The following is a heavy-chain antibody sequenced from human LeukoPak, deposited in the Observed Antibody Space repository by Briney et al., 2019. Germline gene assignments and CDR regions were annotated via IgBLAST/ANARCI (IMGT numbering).Heavy chain of an antibody. CDR2: IGGSGSTT. V-gene: IGHV3-23*01. J-gene: IGHJ4*02. Sequence: PGGSLRLSCAASGSTFSSYAMSWVRQAPGKGLEWVSTIGGSGSTTYYADSVKGRFTISRDNSKDTLYLQMNSLRADDTAVYHCAKIKPDDYNVYYFDSWGQGTLVIVSS. CDR3: AKIKPDDYNVYYFDS. D-gene: IGHD5-24*01. CDR1: GSTFSSYA.